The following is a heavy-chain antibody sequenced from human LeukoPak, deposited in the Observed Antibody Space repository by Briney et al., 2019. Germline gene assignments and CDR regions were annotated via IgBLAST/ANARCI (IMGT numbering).Heavy chain of an antibody. CDR1: GGSVSSGSYY. Sequence: PSETLSLTCTVSGGSVSSGSYYWSWIRQPPEKGLEWIAYIYYSGSTDYSPSLKSRVTISVDTSKNQFSLKLSPVTAADTAVYYCARGRDGYNLGFDYWGQGTLVTVSS. J-gene: IGHJ4*02. V-gene: IGHV4-61*01. CDR2: IYYSGST. D-gene: IGHD5-24*01. CDR3: ARGRDGYNLGFDY.